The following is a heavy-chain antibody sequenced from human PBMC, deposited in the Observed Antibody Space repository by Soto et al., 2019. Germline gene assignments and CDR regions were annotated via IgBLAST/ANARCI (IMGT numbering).Heavy chain of an antibody. J-gene: IGHJ3*02. Sequence: HPGGSLRLSCAASGFTFSSYGMHWVRQAPGKGLEWVAVISYDGSNKYYADSVKGRFTISRDNSKNTLYLQMNSLRAEDTAVYYCAKGTSPSYDYIWGSYQDDAFDIWGQGTMVTVSS. CDR2: ISYDGSNK. CDR3: AKGTSPSYDYIWGSYQDDAFDI. CDR1: GFTFSSYG. V-gene: IGHV3-30*18. D-gene: IGHD3-16*01.